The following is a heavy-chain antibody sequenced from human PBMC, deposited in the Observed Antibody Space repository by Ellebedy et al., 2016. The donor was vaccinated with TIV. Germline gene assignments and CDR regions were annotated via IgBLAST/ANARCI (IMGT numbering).Heavy chain of an antibody. CDR1: GFIFSGYW. V-gene: IGHV3-74*01. D-gene: IGHD2-8*02. J-gene: IGHJ3*02. CDR2: INSDGSDT. CDR3: AAVQYWEAVFDM. Sequence: GESLKISCAASGFIFSGYWMHWVRQAPGKGLVWVSRINSDGSDTAYAASVRGRFTISRDHAKNTLYLQMNSLRAEDTAVYYCAAVQYWEAVFDMWGQGTMVTVSS.